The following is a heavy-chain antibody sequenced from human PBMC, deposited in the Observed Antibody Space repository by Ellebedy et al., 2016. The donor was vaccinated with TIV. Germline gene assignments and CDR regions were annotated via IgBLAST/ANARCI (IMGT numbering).Heavy chain of an antibody. V-gene: IGHV3-7*03. CDR2: IKQDGSEK. Sequence: GESLKISXAASGFTFSSYWMSWVRQAPGKGLEWVANIKQDGSEKYYVDSVKGRFTISRDNAKNSLYLQMNSLRAEDTAVYYCARVGWELHSDYWGQGTLVTVSS. D-gene: IGHD1-26*01. CDR3: ARVGWELHSDY. CDR1: GFTFSSYW. J-gene: IGHJ4*02.